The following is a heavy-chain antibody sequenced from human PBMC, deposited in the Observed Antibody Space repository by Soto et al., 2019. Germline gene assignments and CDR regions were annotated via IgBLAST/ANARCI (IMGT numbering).Heavy chain of an antibody. V-gene: IGHV1-69*01. CDR2: IIPMFGTA. D-gene: IGHD2-21*02. J-gene: IGHJ6*02. CDR1: GGTFINHA. Sequence: QVQLVQSGAEVKKPGSSVKISCKASGGTFINHAFSWVRQAPGQGLEWMGGIIPMFGTADYSQKFQDRVTITADESTTTAHMELSSLRSDDSAVYYCARDDATYCGGDCYRYFFYGLDVWGQGTTVTVSS. CDR3: ARDDATYCGGDCYRYFFYGLDV.